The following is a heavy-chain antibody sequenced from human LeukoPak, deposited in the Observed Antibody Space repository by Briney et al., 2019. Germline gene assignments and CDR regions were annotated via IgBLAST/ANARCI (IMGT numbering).Heavy chain of an antibody. D-gene: IGHD6-19*01. V-gene: IGHV3-NL1*01. CDR1: GFTFSSYS. J-gene: IGHJ4*02. Sequence: GGSLRLSCAASGFTFSSYSMNWVRQAPGKGLEWVSVIYSGGSTYYADSVKGRFTISRDNSKNTLSLQMNSLRVEDTAVYYCAKDISIGWSFEHWGQGTLVTVSS. CDR3: AKDISIGWSFEH. CDR2: IYSGGST.